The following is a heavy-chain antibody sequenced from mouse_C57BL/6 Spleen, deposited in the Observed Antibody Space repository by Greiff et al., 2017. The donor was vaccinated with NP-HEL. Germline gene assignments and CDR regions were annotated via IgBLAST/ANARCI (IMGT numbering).Heavy chain of an antibody. J-gene: IGHJ2*01. CDR1: GYTFTSYW. CDR2: IDPSDSYT. CDR3: ARGDYYFDY. V-gene: IGHV1-69*01. D-gene: IGHD3-3*01. Sequence: QVQLQQPGAELVMPGALVKLSCKASGYTFTSYWMHWVKQRPGQGLEWIGEIDPSDSYTNYNQKFKGKSTLTVDKSSSTAYMQLSSLTSEDSAVYYCARGDYYFDYWGQGTTLTVSS.